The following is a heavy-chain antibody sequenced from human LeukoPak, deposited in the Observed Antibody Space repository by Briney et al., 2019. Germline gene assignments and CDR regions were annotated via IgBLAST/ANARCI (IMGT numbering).Heavy chain of an antibody. J-gene: IGHJ4*02. Sequence: SETLSLTCAVYGGSLSGYYWSWIRQPPGKGLEWIGEINHSGSTNYNPSLKSRVTISVDTSKNQFSLKLSSVTAADTAVYYCARHHAVYGSGSYYNLIYYFDYWGQGTLVTVSS. V-gene: IGHV4-34*01. CDR1: GGSLSGYY. CDR2: INHSGST. D-gene: IGHD3-10*01. CDR3: ARHHAVYGSGSYYNLIYYFDY.